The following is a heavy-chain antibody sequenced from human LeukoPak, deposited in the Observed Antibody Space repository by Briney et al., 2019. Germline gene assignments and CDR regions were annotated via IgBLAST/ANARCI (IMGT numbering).Heavy chain of an antibody. CDR1: GFTFTNYA. J-gene: IGHJ4*02. CDR3: ASSGVFPHNPLDY. D-gene: IGHD6-19*01. Sequence: AGGSLRLSCAASGFTFTNYAMTWVRQAPGKGLEWVSAVSGSGTRYYADSVKGRLTISRDNSKNTLYLQMNSLRAEDTAVYYCASSGVFPHNPLDYWGQGTLVTVPS. V-gene: IGHV3-23*01. CDR2: VSGSGTR.